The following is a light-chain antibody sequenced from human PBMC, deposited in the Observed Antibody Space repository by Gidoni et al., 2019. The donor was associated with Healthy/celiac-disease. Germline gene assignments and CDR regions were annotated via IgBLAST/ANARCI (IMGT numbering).Light chain of an antibody. CDR2: QDS. J-gene: IGLJ2*01. Sequence: SYALTQPPSASVSPGQTASITCSGDKLGDKYACWYQQKPGQSPVLVIYQDSKRPSGIPERFSGSNSGNTATLTISGTQAMDEADYYCQAWDSSTVVFSGGTKLTVL. CDR1: KLGDKY. CDR3: QAWDSSTVV. V-gene: IGLV3-1*01.